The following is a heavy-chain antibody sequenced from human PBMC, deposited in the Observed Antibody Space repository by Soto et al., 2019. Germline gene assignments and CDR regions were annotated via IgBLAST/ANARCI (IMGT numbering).Heavy chain of an antibody. CDR2: ISSSSRYI. D-gene: IGHD6-19*01. V-gene: IGHV3-21*01. CDR3: ARPIAVAAGDWFDP. J-gene: IGHJ5*02. Sequence: EVQLVESGGGLVQPGGSLRLSCAASGFTFSSYSMNWVRQAPGKGLEWVSSISSSSRYIYYADSVKGRFTISRDNAKNSLYLQMNSLRAEDTAVYYCARPIAVAAGDWFDPWGEGTMVTVSS. CDR1: GFTFSSYS.